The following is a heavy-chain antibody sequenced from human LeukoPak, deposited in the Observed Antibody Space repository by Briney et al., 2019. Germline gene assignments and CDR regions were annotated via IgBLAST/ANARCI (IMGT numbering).Heavy chain of an antibody. Sequence: PGRSLRLSCVASGIIFNSYGMHWVRQAPGKGLEWVAVISYEGTNKYYADAVKGRFTISRDTSNKMVYLQMNSLRTEDMAVYYCAKDRAGNSWNFDYWGQGTLVAVSS. V-gene: IGHV3-30*18. CDR2: ISYEGTNK. CDR3: AKDRAGNSWNFDY. CDR1: GIIFNSYG. D-gene: IGHD6-13*01. J-gene: IGHJ4*02.